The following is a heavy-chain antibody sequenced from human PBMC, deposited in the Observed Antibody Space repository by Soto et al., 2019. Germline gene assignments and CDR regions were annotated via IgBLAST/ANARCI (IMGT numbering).Heavy chain of an antibody. CDR1: GGSISSGGYS. V-gene: IGHV4-30-2*01. CDR2: IYHSGST. D-gene: IGHD3-22*01. Sequence: QLQLQESGSGLVKPSQTLSLTCAVSGGSISSGGYSWSWIRQPPGKGLEWIGYIYHSGSTYYNPSLKSRVTISVDRSKNQFFLKLSSVTAADTAVYYCAREDYDSSYNWFDPWGQGTLVTVSS. CDR3: AREDYDSSYNWFDP. J-gene: IGHJ5*02.